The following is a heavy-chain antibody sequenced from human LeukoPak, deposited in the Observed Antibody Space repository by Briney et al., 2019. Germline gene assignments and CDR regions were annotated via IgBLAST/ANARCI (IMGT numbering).Heavy chain of an antibody. Sequence: PGGSLRLSCAASGFRFSYNAMNWAPQAPGKALECVSGISGSGYSTYYGDPARGRFTISRDNSKETVYLQMTSLRADDTAVYYCAKTAMIKVIATSYPEGLNYWGQGALVTVSS. CDR2: ISGSGYST. D-gene: IGHD2-21*01. V-gene: IGHV3-23*01. J-gene: IGHJ4*02. CDR3: AKTAMIKVIATSYPEGLNY. CDR1: GFRFSYNA.